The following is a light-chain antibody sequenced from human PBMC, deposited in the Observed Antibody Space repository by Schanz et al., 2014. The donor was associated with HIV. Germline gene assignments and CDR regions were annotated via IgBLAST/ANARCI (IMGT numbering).Light chain of an antibody. J-gene: IGLJ2*01. Sequence: QSVLTQPPSVSGAPGQSVTISCSGSRSNIGTGSDVNWYQLLPGTAPKLLIYGNSNRPSGVPDRFSGSKSGNTASLTISGLQAEDETDYYCSSYTSSSTVLFGGGTKLTVL. CDR2: GNS. CDR1: RSNIGTGSD. V-gene: IGLV1-40*01. CDR3: SSYTSSSTVL.